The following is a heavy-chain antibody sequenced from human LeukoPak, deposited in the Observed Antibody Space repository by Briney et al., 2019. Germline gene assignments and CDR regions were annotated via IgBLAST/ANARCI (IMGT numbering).Heavy chain of an antibody. CDR1: GDSISSSSYY. V-gene: IGHV4-39*07. CDR2: IYYSGST. CDR3: ARDLAARPENWFDP. J-gene: IGHJ5*02. Sequence: SETLSLTCTVSGDSISSSSYYWGWIRQPPGKGLEWIGSIYYSGSTYYNPSLKSRVTISVDTSKNQFSLKLSSVTAADTAVYYCARDLAARPENWFDPWGQGTLVTVSS. D-gene: IGHD6-6*01.